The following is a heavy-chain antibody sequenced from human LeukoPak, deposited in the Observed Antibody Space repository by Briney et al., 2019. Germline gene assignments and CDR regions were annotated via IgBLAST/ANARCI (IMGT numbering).Heavy chain of an antibody. CDR3: ARPAVYCSGGSCYSGSNAFDI. V-gene: IGHV4-30-4*08. CDR1: GDSISNGDYY. CDR2: IYYSGAT. Sequence: PSQTLSLTCTVSGDSISNGDYYWSWIRQHSEKGLECIGHIYYSGATYYNPSLKSRLTISVDTPKSQFSLKLSSVTAADTAVYYCARPAVYCSGGSCYSGSNAFDIWGQGTMVTVSS. J-gene: IGHJ3*02. D-gene: IGHD2-15*01.